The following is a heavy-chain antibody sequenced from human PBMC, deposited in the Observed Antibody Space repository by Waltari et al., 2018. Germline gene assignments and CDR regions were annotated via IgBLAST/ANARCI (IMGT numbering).Heavy chain of an antibody. CDR3: ARAGLGSPSQWLQLFDS. Sequence: EVQLVESGGVLIQPGGSLRLSCEASGFRVDYNYMSWVRQAPGTRLEWVSGIHAGGKTGDADYVKGRFTISRDISKYTVYLQINRVTAEYTAIYYCARAGLGSPSQWLQLFDSWGQGTLVSVSS. V-gene: IGHV3-53*01. D-gene: IGHD5-12*01. CDR2: IHAGGKT. J-gene: IGHJ4*02. CDR1: GFRVDYNY.